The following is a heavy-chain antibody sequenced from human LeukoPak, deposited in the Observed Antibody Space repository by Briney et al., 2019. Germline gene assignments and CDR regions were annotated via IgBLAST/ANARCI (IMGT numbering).Heavy chain of an antibody. CDR3: ARGSNYYDSSGYYYAFDP. D-gene: IGHD3-22*01. Sequence: CLTPACAASAFTPSSFGMHCVRQADGNGLEWEAAIPYDGSNKYYADSVKGRFTISRDNSKNTLYLQMNSLRTEDTAVYYCARGSNYYDSSGYYYAFDPWGQGTLVTVSS. CDR2: IPYDGSNK. V-gene: IGHV3-30*03. J-gene: IGHJ5*02. CDR1: AFTPSSFG.